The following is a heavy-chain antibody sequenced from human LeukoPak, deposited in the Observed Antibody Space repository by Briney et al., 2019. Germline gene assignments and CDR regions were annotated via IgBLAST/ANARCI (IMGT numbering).Heavy chain of an antibody. CDR2: INPNSGDT. V-gene: IGHV1-2*02. D-gene: IGHD2-8*02. Sequence: ASVKVSCKASGYTFNAYYLHRVRQAPGQGLEWMGWINPNSGDTKYAQKFQGRVTMTEDTSISTAYMELSRLRFDDTAVYYCAILRLSTGLWWFFDLWGRGTLVTVSS. J-gene: IGHJ2*01. CDR1: GYTFNAYY. CDR3: AILRLSTGLWWFFDL.